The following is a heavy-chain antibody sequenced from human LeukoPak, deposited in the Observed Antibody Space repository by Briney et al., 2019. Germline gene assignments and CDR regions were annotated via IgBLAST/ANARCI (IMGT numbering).Heavy chain of an antibody. CDR3: ARNIVVVPTVTGAFDV. CDR1: GYSISSGYY. D-gene: IGHD2-2*01. CDR2: IYHSGST. V-gene: IGHV4-38-2*01. Sequence: SETLSLTCAVSGYSISSGYYWGWIRQPPGKGLEWIGSIYHSGSTYYNPSLKSRVTISVDTSKDQFSLKLSSVAAADTAMYYCARNIVVVPTVTGAFDVWGQGTMVTVSS. J-gene: IGHJ3*01.